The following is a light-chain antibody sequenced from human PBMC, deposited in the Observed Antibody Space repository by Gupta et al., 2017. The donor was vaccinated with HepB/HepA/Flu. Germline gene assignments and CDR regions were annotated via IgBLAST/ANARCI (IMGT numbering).Light chain of an antibody. CDR2: DVN. CDR1: SNDIGGYNY. Sequence: QPALTQPASVSGSPGQSISISCTGTSNDIGGYNYDYWYKQEPGKAPKRMMYDVNNRPSGVSNGGSASKSADSASTLTLGMQAEDDADEYCSSCACPFNRVFGGGTKLTVL. J-gene: IGLJ3*02. V-gene: IGLV2-14*01. CDR3: SSCACPFNRV.